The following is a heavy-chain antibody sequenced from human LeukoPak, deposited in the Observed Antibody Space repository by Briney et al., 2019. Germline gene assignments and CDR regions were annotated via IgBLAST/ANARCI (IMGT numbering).Heavy chain of an antibody. CDR1: GFTFKSFW. D-gene: IGHD4-11*01. J-gene: IGHJ4*02. Sequence: GGSLRLSCAASGFTFKSFWMSWVRQAPGKGLEWMANINQDGRETYYVDSVKGRFSISRDNAENSLYLQMSSLRVEDTAFYYCHIPKTTRFDYWGQGTLVTVSS. CDR3: HIPKTTRFDY. V-gene: IGHV3-7*01. CDR2: INQDGRET.